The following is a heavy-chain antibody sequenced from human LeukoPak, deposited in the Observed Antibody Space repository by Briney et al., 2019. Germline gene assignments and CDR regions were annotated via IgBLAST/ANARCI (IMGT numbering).Heavy chain of an antibody. V-gene: IGHV3-23*01. CDR3: AKSHRLGSGSYYVPFGY. CDR1: EFTFSSYA. J-gene: IGHJ4*02. CDR2: ISGSGGST. Sequence: GGSLRLSCAASEFTFSSYAMSWVRQAPGKGLEWVSAISGSGGSTYYADSVKGRFTISRDNSKSTLYLQMNSLRAEDTAVYYCAKSHRLGSGSYYVPFGYWGQGTLVTVSS. D-gene: IGHD3-10*02.